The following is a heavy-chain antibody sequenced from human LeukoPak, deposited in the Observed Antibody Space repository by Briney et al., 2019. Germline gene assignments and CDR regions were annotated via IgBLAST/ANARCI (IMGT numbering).Heavy chain of an antibody. CDR3: ATLTIDQGDSRGGFRFDP. J-gene: IGHJ5*02. D-gene: IGHD4-17*01. V-gene: IGHV4-39*01. CDR1: GDSISNGAYY. Sequence: SETLPLTCTISGDSISNGAYYWGWIRQPPGKGLEWIANFYLTGTAYYNPSLRSRLTLSVDNSKNQCSVRLDSVTAADTGLYYRATLTIDQGDSRGGFRFDPWGQGTLVTVAS. CDR2: FYLTGTA.